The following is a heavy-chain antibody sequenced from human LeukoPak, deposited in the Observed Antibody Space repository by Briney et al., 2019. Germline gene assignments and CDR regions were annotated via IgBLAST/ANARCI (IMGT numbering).Heavy chain of an antibody. Sequence: KPSETLSLTCTVSGGSISSYYWSWIRQPPGKGLEWIGCIYYSGSTNYNPSLKSRVTISVDTSKNQFSLKLSSVTAADTAVYYCARALDLYSSSSWFDPWGQGTLVTVSS. J-gene: IGHJ5*02. CDR1: GGSISSYY. D-gene: IGHD6-6*01. V-gene: IGHV4-59*01. CDR3: ARALDLYSSSSWFDP. CDR2: IYYSGST.